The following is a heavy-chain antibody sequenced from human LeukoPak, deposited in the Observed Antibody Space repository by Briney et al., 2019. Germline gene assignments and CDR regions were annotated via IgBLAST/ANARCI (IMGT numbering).Heavy chain of an antibody. J-gene: IGHJ4*02. Sequence: GGSLRLSCAASGFTFSSYAMSWVRQAPGKGLEWVSAISGSDGSTYYADSVKGRFTISRDNSKNTLYLQMNSLRAEDTAVYYCARHSYYYDSSGYNFDYWGQGTLVTVSS. V-gene: IGHV3-23*01. D-gene: IGHD3-22*01. CDR2: ISGSDGST. CDR3: ARHSYYYDSSGYNFDY. CDR1: GFTFSSYA.